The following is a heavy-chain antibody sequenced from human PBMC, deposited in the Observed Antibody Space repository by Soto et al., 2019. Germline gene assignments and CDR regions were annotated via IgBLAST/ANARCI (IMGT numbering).Heavy chain of an antibody. Sequence: PGGSLRLSCAASGFTSAGFTFSCYAMSWVRQAPGKGLEWVSSITGSGDNTYYADSVKGRFTISRDNSKNTLFLKMNSLRAEDTAVYYCSKDRAAVAPRVRFDPWGQGTLVTVSS. V-gene: IGHV3-23*01. D-gene: IGHD6-19*01. J-gene: IGHJ5*02. CDR3: SKDRAAVAPRVRFDP. CDR1: GFTSAGFTFSCYA. CDR2: ITGSGDNT.